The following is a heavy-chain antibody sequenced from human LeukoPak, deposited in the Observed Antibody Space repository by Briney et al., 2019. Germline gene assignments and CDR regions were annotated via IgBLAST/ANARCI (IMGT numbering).Heavy chain of an antibody. Sequence: SETLSLTCTVSGGSMSSYYWSFIRQSAGTGLEWLGRIHTSGTTWYNPSLKSRVTLSVDASKNQFSLGLTSVTAADTAVYYCARDPPDGSGWRGWLDYWGQGTLVTVSS. CDR1: GGSMSSYY. CDR2: IHTSGTT. V-gene: IGHV4-4*07. D-gene: IGHD6-19*01. CDR3: ARDPPDGSGWRGWLDY. J-gene: IGHJ4*02.